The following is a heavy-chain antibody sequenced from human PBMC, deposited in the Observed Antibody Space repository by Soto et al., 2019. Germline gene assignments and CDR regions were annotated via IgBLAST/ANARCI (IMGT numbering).Heavy chain of an antibody. J-gene: IGHJ4*02. CDR3: AHRKLWGQLAPQVEDDYFDY. CDR1: GFSLSTSGVG. D-gene: IGHD6-6*01. V-gene: IGHV2-5*01. Sequence: SGPTLVNPTQTLTLTCTFSGFSLSTSGVGVGWIRQPPGKALEWLALIYWNDDKRYSPSLKSRLTITKDTSKNQVVLTMTNMDPVDTATYYCAHRKLWGQLAPQVEDDYFDYWGQGTLVTVSS. CDR2: IYWNDDK.